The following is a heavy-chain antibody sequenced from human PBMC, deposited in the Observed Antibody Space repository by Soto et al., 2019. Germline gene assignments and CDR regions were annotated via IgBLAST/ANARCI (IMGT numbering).Heavy chain of an antibody. CDR1: GYTVTRYN. CDR2: MNPNSGNT. V-gene: IGHV1-8*01. CDR3: ARGAQAPLDYYYYYYYMDV. Sequence: ASVKIYCETSGYTVTRYNIKWVRQATGQGLEWMGWMNPNSGNTGYAQKFQGRVTMTRNTSISTAYMELSSLRSEDTAVYYCARGAQAPLDYYYYYYYMDVWGKGTTVTVSS. J-gene: IGHJ6*03.